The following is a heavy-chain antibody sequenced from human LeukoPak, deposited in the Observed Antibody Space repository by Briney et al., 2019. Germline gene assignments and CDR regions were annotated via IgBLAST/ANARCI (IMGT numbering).Heavy chain of an antibody. CDR1: GFTFSSYE. J-gene: IGHJ6*02. CDR3: ARAEYYYYGMDV. Sequence: PGGSLRHSCAASGFTFSSYEMNWVRQAPGKGLEWVSYISSSGSTIYYADSVKGRFTISRDNAKNSLYLQMNSLRAEDTAVYYCARAEYYYYGMDVWGQGTTVTVSS. V-gene: IGHV3-48*03. CDR2: ISSSGSTI.